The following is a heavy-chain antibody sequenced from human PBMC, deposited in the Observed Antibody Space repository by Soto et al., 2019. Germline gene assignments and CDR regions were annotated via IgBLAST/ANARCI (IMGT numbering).Heavy chain of an antibody. CDR3: ARNRGFRNYYYYGMDV. D-gene: IGHD3-22*01. V-gene: IGHV5-51*01. Sequence: GESLKISCKGSGYSFTSYWIGWVRQMPGKGLEWMGIIYPGDSDTRYSPSFQGQVTISADKSISTAYLQWSSLKASDTAMYYCARNRGFRNYYYYGMDVWGQGTTVTVSS. CDR2: IYPGDSDT. CDR1: GYSFTSYW. J-gene: IGHJ6*02.